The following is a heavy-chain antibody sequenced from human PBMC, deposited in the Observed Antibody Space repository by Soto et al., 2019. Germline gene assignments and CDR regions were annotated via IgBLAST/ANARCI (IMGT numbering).Heavy chain of an antibody. J-gene: IGHJ3*02. CDR1: GGSISSSSYY. CDR3: ASWDYGYFPI. D-gene: IGHD4-17*01. Sequence: PEETLSLTCTVSGGSISSSSYYWGWIRQPPGKGLEWIGSIYYSGSTYYNPSLKSRVTISVDTSKNQFSLQLSSVTAAAQSAYYCASWDYGYFPIWGQETMVTLSS. V-gene: IGHV4-39*01. CDR2: IYYSGST.